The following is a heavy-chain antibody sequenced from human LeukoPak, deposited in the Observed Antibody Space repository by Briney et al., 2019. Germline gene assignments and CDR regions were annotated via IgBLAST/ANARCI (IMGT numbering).Heavy chain of an antibody. CDR3: ARVNYRSGFFRNFYYYGMDV. CDR1: GYTFSDYY. D-gene: IGHD6-19*01. J-gene: IGHJ6*02. V-gene: IGHV1-2*02. CDR2: INPNNGGT. Sequence: ASVKVSCKASGYTFSDYYIHWVRQGPGHGLEWMGWINPNNGGTDNAQKFQGRVTMTRETSNTTAYMELSRLRSDDTAVYYCARVNYRSGFFRNFYYYGMDVWGQGTTVTVSS.